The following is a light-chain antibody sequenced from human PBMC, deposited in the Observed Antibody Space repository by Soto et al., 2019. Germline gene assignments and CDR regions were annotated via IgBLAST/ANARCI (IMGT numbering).Light chain of an antibody. CDR3: AAWDDSLSTFYV. CDR1: NSNIGSNT. J-gene: IGLJ1*01. Sequence: QSVLIQPPSASGTPGQRVSISCSGSNSNIGSNTVNWYQQLPGTAPKLLIYNNNHRPSGVPDRFSGSKSGTSASLAISGLQSEDEGDYYCAAWDDSLSTFYVFGTGTKVTVL. CDR2: NNN. V-gene: IGLV1-44*01.